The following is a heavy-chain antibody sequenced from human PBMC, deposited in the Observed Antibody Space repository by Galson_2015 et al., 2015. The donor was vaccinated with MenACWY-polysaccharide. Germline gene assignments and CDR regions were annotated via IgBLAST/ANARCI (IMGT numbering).Heavy chain of an antibody. V-gene: IGHV3-7*03. CDR1: GFTFSNYW. J-gene: IGHJ4*02. D-gene: IGHD3-10*01. CDR2: IKQDGSEK. CDR3: ASQTWTGYFDY. Sequence: SLRLSCAASGFTFSNYWMSWFRQAPGKWLEWVANIKQDGSEKYYVDSVKGRFTISRDNAKNSLYLRMNSLRAEDTAMYYCASQTWTGYFDYWGQGILVTVSS.